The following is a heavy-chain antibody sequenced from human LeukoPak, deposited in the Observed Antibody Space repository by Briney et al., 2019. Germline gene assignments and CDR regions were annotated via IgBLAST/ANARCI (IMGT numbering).Heavy chain of an antibody. CDR1: VFTFSSYS. Sequence: PGGSLRLSCAASVFTFSSYSMSWVRQAPGKGQKWVSAISGGGITTYYADSVEGRFTISRDNSKSTLYLQMNSLRAEDTAVYYCAKGPSRYCSGGSCYVDYWGQGTLVTVSS. D-gene: IGHD2-15*01. V-gene: IGHV3-23*01. CDR3: AKGPSRYCSGGSCYVDY. CDR2: ISGGGITT. J-gene: IGHJ4*02.